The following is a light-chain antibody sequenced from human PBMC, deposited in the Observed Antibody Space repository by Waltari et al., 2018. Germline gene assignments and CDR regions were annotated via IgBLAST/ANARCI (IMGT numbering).Light chain of an antibody. CDR2: DVS. CDR3: SSYISSSTLEL. V-gene: IGLV2-14*03. J-gene: IGLJ2*01. CDR1: SSAVGGYNS. Sequence: QSALTQPASVSGSPGQSIPISCTGPSSAVGGYNSFPWYHQPPGKAPKPMIYDVSNRPSGVSNRFSGSKSGNTASLTISGLQAEDEADYYCSSYISSSTLELFGGGTSLTVL.